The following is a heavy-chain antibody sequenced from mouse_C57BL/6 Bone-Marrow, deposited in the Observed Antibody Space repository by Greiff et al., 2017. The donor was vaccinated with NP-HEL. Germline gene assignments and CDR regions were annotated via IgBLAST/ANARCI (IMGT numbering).Heavy chain of an antibody. D-gene: IGHD1-1*01. V-gene: IGHV5-6*01. CDR1: GFTFSSYG. J-gene: IGHJ2*01. Sequence: EVKLVESGGDLVKPGGSLKLSCAASGFTFSSYGMSWVRQTPDKSLEWVATISSGGSYTYYPDSVKGRFTISRDNAKNTLYLHMSSLKSEDTASYYCARDYESNYFDYWGQGTTLTVSS. CDR3: ARDYESNYFDY. CDR2: ISSGGSYT.